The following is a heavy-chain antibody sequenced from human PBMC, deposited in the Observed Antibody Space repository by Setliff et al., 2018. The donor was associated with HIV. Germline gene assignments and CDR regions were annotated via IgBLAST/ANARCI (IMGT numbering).Heavy chain of an antibody. J-gene: IGHJ6*02. D-gene: IGHD3-3*01. V-gene: IGHV3-21*01. CDR3: AREDLEWLLDSDEYYYYGMDV. CDR1: GFTFKSYS. Sequence: GSLRLSCEASGFTFKSYSINWVRQAPGQGLEWVSSISSSSSYIYYADSVKGRFTISRDNAKNSLFLQMNSLRAEDTAVYYCAREDLEWLLDSDEYYYYGMDVWGQGTTVTVSS. CDR2: ISSSSSYI.